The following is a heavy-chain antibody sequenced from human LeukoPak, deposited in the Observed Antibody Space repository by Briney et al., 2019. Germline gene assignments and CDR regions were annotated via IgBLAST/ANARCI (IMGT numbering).Heavy chain of an antibody. J-gene: IGHJ3*02. D-gene: IGHD6-13*01. V-gene: IGHV1-69*05. CDR3: AKDRASSSWSRDAFDI. CDR2: IIPIFGTA. Sequence: PEASVKVSCKASGGTFSNYAISWVRQAPGQGLEWMGGIIPIFGTANYAQKFQGRVTITTDESTSTVYMELSSVRFEDTAVYYCAKDRASSSWSRDAFDIWGQGTVVTVSS. CDR1: GGTFSNYA.